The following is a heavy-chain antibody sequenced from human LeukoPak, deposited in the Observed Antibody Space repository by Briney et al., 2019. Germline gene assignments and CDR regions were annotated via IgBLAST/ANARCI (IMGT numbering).Heavy chain of an antibody. CDR2: ISSSSSYI. D-gene: IGHD3-9*01. Sequence: GGSLRLSCAASGFTFSSYGMHWVRQAPGKGLEWVSSISSSSSYIYYADSLKGRFTISRDNAKNSLYLQMNSLRAEDTAVYYCARDWYDNSDAFDIWGQGTMVTVSP. V-gene: IGHV3-21*01. J-gene: IGHJ3*02. CDR3: ARDWYDNSDAFDI. CDR1: GFTFSSYG.